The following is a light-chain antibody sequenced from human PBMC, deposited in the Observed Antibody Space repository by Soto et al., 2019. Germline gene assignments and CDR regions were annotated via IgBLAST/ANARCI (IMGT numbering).Light chain of an antibody. V-gene: IGKV1-5*03. J-gene: IGKJ1*01. CDR3: EHYNTYPWT. Sequence: DIQMTQSPSSLSGSVGDRVTVTCRASQNIDIFLNWYHQKPGRAPNLLIHKASHLESGVHSRFSGSGSGTEFTLTIRSLQPGDFATYYCEHYNTYPWTFGQGTKVDIK. CDR2: KAS. CDR1: QNIDIF.